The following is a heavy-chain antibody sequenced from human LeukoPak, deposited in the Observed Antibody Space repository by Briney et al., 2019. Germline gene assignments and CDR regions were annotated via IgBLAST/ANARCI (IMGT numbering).Heavy chain of an antibody. CDR2: IKHDGSDK. V-gene: IGHV3-7*01. Sequence: PGESLTLTCAASGFTFSNFWMTWVRQAPGKGREGVANIKHDGSDKSYVDSVKGRFTVSRDNAKNSLYLQMNSLRADDTAVYYCARVALMEYEFWSGYYTGYYYYYYYMDVWGKGTTVTVSS. J-gene: IGHJ6*03. CDR3: ARVALMEYEFWSGYYTGYYYYYYYMDV. D-gene: IGHD3-3*01. CDR1: GFTFSNFW.